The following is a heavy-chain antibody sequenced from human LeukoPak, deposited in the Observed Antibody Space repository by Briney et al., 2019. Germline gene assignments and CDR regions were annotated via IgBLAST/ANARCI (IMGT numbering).Heavy chain of an antibody. Sequence: ASVTDSCMRSGYTLTSYHMHAVRQAPGQGLEGMGIINPSGGSPTYEQKFQGRVTMTRDMSTSTVYMELSSLRSDDTAVYYCARGTTDYYMDVWGKGTTVTVSS. J-gene: IGHJ6*03. CDR2: INPSGGSP. D-gene: IGHD1-1*01. V-gene: IGHV1-46*01. CDR3: ARGTTDYYMDV. CDR1: GYTLTSYH.